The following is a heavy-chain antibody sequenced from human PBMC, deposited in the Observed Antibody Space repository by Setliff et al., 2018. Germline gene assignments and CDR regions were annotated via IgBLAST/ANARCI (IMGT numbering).Heavy chain of an antibody. D-gene: IGHD3-3*01. CDR1: GGSISSYY. J-gene: IGHJ5*02. Sequence: PSETLSLTCTVSGGSISSYYWSWIRQPAGKGLEWIGRIYTSGSTNYNPSLKSRVTMSVDTSKNQFSLKLSSVTAADTAVYYCARSYYNFWSGYYRVNWFDPWGQGTQVTVSS. CDR3: ARSYYNFWSGYYRVNWFDP. CDR2: IYTSGST. V-gene: IGHV4-4*07.